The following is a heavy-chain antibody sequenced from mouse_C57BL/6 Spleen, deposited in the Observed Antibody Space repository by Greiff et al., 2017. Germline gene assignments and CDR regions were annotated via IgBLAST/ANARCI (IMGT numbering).Heavy chain of an antibody. J-gene: IGHJ3*01. CDR3: ARWMELELIPWFAY. D-gene: IGHD2-3*01. Sequence: VQLQQSGPELVKPGASVKISCKASGYSFTGYYMNWVKQSPEKSLEWIGEINPSTGGTTYNQKFKAKATLTVDKSSSTAYMQLKSLTSEDSAVYSCARWMELELIPWFAYWGQGTLVTVSA. V-gene: IGHV1-42*01. CDR2: INPSTGGT. CDR1: GYSFTGYY.